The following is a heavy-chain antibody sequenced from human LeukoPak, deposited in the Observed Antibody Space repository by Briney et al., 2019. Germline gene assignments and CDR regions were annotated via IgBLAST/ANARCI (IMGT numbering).Heavy chain of an antibody. CDR1: GGSIRSDGYL. D-gene: IGHD1-1*01. J-gene: IGHJ4*02. Sequence: PSETLSLTCTVSGGSIRSDGYLWSWVRQHPGKGLEWIGYIYYSGSTYYNPSLKSRVTISIDTSNNQFSLKVSSVTSADTAVYYCARRSDGTTSAAFDYWGQGSLVTVSS. CDR2: IYYSGST. CDR3: ARRSDGTTSAAFDY. V-gene: IGHV4-31*03.